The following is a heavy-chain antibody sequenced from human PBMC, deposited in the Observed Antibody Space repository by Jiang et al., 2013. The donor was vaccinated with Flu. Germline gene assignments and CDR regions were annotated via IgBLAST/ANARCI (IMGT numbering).Heavy chain of an antibody. CDR1: GFTFSPYT. CDR2: ISTSATYI. J-gene: IGHJ4*02. Sequence: VESGGGLVKPGGSLRLTCAASGFTFSPYTMNWVRQAPGKGLEWVSSISTSATYIYYADSVKGRFTISRDNAKDSLYLQMNSLRAEDTAVYYCARGWGYRSGFDYWGQGTLVTVSS. V-gene: IGHV3-21*01. CDR3: ARGWGYRSGFDY. D-gene: IGHD6-19*01.